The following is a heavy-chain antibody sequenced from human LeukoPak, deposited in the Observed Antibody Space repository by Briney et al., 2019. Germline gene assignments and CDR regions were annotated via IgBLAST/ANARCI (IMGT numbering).Heavy chain of an antibody. D-gene: IGHD3-16*01. CDR1: GFTFSSYA. Sequence: PGGSLRLSCAASGFTFSSYAMSWVRQAPGKGLEWVSSISSSGSYIYYADSVKGRFTISRDNAKNSLYLQMNSLRAEDTAVYYCARILGVVPSSDYWGQGTLVTVSS. V-gene: IGHV3-21*01. CDR3: ARILGVVPSSDY. J-gene: IGHJ4*02. CDR2: ISSSGSYI.